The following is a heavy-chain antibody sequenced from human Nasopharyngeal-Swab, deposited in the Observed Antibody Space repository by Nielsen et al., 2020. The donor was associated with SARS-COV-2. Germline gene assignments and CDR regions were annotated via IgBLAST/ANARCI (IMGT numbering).Heavy chain of an antibody. CDR3: TRCGGGCYSGRDY. Sequence: GGSLRLFCAASGFTFSDSAIHWVRQASGKGLVWVGRVRSKGNNYATAYSASVKGRFIIVRDDPTNTAYLQMNSLKTEDTAMYYCTRCGGGCYSGRDYWGQGTLVTVSS. CDR2: VRSKGNNYAT. V-gene: IGHV3-73*01. CDR1: GFTFSDSA. D-gene: IGHD2-15*01. J-gene: IGHJ4*02.